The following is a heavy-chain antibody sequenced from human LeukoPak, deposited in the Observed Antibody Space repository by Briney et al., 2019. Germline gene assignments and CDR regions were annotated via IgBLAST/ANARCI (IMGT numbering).Heavy chain of an antibody. CDR2: IRSKAYGGTT. CDR3: TRPNSRYYYYMDV. V-gene: IGHV3-49*04. Sequence: GGSLRLSCTASGFTFGDYAMSWVRQAPGKGMEWVGFIRSKAYGGTTEYAASVKGRFTISRDDSKSIAYLQMNSLKTEDTAVYYCTRPNSRYYYYMDVWGKGTTVTISS. J-gene: IGHJ6*03. D-gene: IGHD6-13*01. CDR1: GFTFGDYA.